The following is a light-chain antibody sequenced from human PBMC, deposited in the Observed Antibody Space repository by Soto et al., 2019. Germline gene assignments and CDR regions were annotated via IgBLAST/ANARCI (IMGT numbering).Light chain of an antibody. Sequence: EIVLTQSPGTLSVSPGERATLSCRASQSVSSKLAWYQQKPGQAPRLLFYGASTGATGIPARFSGSGSETEFTLSISSLQSEDFAVYYCQQYNNWPLFGGGTKVDIK. J-gene: IGKJ4*01. CDR1: QSVSSK. V-gene: IGKV3-15*01. CDR3: QQYNNWPL. CDR2: GAS.